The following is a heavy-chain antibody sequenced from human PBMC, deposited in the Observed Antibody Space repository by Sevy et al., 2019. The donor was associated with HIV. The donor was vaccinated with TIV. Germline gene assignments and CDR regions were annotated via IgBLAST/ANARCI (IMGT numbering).Heavy chain of an antibody. CDR3: VRHPRNYCESNLYFDY. CDR1: GGSVTSDSYS. V-gene: IGHV4-39*01. CDR2: VFSDGTT. D-gene: IGHD3-22*01. J-gene: IGHJ4*02. Sequence: SETLSLSCSVSGGSVTSDSYSWGWIRQTPAKGLEWIGSVFSDGTTYYNPSLKSRLTLSLDVSKNKMSLNLRSVGAADAALYFCVRHPRNYCESNLYFDYWGQGRLVTVSS.